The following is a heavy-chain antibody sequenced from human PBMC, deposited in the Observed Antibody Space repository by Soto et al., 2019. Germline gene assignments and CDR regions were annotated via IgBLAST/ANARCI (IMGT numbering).Heavy chain of an antibody. D-gene: IGHD6-13*01. CDR3: AKDISSSSWYSSWSDL. Sequence: PGGSLRLSCAASGFTFDDYAMHWVRQAPGKGLEWVSGISWNSGSIGYADSVKGRFTISRDNAKNSLYLQMNSLRAEDTALYYCAKDISSSSWYSSWSDLWGQGTLVTVSS. J-gene: IGHJ5*02. CDR1: GFTFDDYA. CDR2: ISWNSGSI. V-gene: IGHV3-9*01.